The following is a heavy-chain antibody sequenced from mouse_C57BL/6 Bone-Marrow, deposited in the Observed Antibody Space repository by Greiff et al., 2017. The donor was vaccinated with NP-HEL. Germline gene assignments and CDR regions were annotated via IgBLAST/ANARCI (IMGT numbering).Heavy chain of an antibody. Sequence: EVQLQQSGAELVRPGASVKLSCTASGFNIKDDYMHWVKQRPEQGLEWIGWIDPENGDTEYASKFQGKATITADTSSNTAYLQLSSLTSEDTAVYYCTKDDGYSAWFAYWGQGTLVTVSA. CDR3: TKDDGYSAWFAY. V-gene: IGHV14-4*01. CDR2: IDPENGDT. D-gene: IGHD2-3*01. CDR1: GFNIKDDY. J-gene: IGHJ3*01.